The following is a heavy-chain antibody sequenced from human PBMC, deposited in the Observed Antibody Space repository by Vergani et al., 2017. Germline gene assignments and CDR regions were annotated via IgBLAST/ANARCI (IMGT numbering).Heavy chain of an antibody. CDR1: GYTFSNYY. CDR2: INPSGGHT. J-gene: IGHJ4*02. Sequence: QVQVVQSGAEVKTSGASVKVSCKTSGYTFSNYYMHWVRQAPGQGLEWMGIINPSGGHTNYAQKFQGRVTMTRDTSTSTVYMELSSLRSEDTAIYYCASGDYGILTGYRYWGQGTLVTVSA. V-gene: IGHV1-46*03. D-gene: IGHD3-9*01. CDR3: ASGDYGILTGYRY.